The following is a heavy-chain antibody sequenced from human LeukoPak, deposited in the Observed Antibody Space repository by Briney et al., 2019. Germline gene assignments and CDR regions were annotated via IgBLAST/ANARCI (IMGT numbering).Heavy chain of an antibody. CDR3: ARDEATVRGVRLDY. Sequence: ASVKVSCKASGYTFTSYGISWVRQAPGQGPEWMGWISAYNGNTNYAQKLQGRVTVTTDTSTSTAYMELRSLRSDDTAVYYCARDEATVRGVRLDYWGQGTLVTVSS. CDR1: GYTFTSYG. J-gene: IGHJ4*02. V-gene: IGHV1-18*01. CDR2: ISAYNGNT. D-gene: IGHD3-10*01.